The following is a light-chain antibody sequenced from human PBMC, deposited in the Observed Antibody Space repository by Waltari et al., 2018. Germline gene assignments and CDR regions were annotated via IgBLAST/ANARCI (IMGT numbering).Light chain of an antibody. J-gene: IGKJ3*01. CDR1: ESVCNY. V-gene: IGKV3-11*01. Sequence: EVGLTQSPATLSLSPGERATLSCRASESVCNYVAWYQQKPGQAPTLLIYDASTRATGIPARFSGSGSGTDFTLSISSLEPEDFAVYYCQLRYKWPPIFTFGPGTKVHIK. CDR3: QLRYKWPPIFT. CDR2: DAS.